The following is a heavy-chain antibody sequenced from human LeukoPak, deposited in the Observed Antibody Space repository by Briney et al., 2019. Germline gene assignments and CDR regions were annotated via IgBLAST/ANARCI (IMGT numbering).Heavy chain of an antibody. J-gene: IGHJ4*02. V-gene: IGHV3-30*18. CDR2: ISYDGSNK. CDR1: GFTFSSYG. Sequence: PGRSLRLSCAASGFTFSSYGMHWARQAPGKGLEWVAVISYDGSNKYYADSVKGRFTISRDNSKNTLYLQMNSLRAEDTAVYYCAKDRRYSSSWYVDYWGQGTLVTVSS. CDR3: AKDRRYSSSWYVDY. D-gene: IGHD6-13*01.